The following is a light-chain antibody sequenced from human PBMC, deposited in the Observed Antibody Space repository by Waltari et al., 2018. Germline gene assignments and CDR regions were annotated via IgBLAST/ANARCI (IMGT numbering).Light chain of an antibody. Sequence: QLVLTQSPSASASLGVSVKLTCTLSSGHSXXXXXXXQQQPEKGPRYLMKVNSDGSHSKGGEIPDRFSGSSSGAGRYLTISRLQSEDEADYYCQTGGHGTWVFGGGTKLTVL. CDR1: SGHSXXX. CDR2: VNSDGSH. V-gene: IGLV4-69*01. J-gene: IGLJ3*02. CDR3: QTGGHGTWV.